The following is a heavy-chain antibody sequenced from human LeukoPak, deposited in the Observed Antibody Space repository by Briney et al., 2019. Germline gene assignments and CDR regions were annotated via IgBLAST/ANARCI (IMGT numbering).Heavy chain of an antibody. CDR1: GFTFSTYG. Sequence: PGGSLRLSCVASGFTFSTYGMHWVRQAPGKGLEWVAFIRYGGSNKDYADSVKGRFTISRDNSKNTLFLQMNSLRAEDTAVYYCAKDHLEMATHFDYWGQGTLVTVSS. D-gene: IGHD5-24*01. V-gene: IGHV3-30*02. CDR3: AKDHLEMATHFDY. J-gene: IGHJ4*02. CDR2: IRYGGSNK.